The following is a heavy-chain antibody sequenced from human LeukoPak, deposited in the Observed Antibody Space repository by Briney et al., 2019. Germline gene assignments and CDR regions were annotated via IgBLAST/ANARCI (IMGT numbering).Heavy chain of an antibody. D-gene: IGHD1-20*01. Sequence: PSETLSLTCTVSGGSISSGGYYWSWIRQHPGKGLEWIGYIYYSGSTYYNPPLKSRVTISVDTSKNQFSLKLSSVTAADTAVYYCARLLNWNDVADAFDIWGQGTMVTVSS. CDR2: IYYSGST. J-gene: IGHJ3*02. CDR3: ARLLNWNDVADAFDI. V-gene: IGHV4-31*03. CDR1: GGSISSGGYY.